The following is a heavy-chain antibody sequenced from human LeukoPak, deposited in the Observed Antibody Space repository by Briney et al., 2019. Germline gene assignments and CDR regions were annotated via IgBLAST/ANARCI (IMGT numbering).Heavy chain of an antibody. CDR1: GGSISSYY. D-gene: IGHD5-24*01. Sequence: SETRSLTCTVSGGSISSYYWSWIRQPAGKGLEWIGRIYTSGSTNYNPSLKSRVTMSVDTSKNQFSLKLSSVTAADTAVYYCASSMATIDAFDIWGQGTMVTVSS. CDR2: IYTSGST. CDR3: ASSMATIDAFDI. V-gene: IGHV4-4*07. J-gene: IGHJ3*02.